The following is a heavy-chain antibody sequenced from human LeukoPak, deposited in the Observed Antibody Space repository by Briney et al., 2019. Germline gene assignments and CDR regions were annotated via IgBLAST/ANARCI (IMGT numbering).Heavy chain of an antibody. D-gene: IGHD5-24*01. V-gene: IGHV5-10-1*01. CDR2: IDPSDSYT. CDR3: ARLQVEMATELDY. J-gene: IGHJ4*02. Sequence: GESLKISCQGSGYSFTSYWISWVRQMPGKGLEWMGRIDPSDSYTNYSPSFQGHVTISADKSISTAYLQWSSLKASDTAMYYRARLQVEMATELDYWGQGTLVTVSS. CDR1: GYSFTSYW.